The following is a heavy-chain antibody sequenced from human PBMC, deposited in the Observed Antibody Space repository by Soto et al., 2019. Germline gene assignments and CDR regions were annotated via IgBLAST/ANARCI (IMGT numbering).Heavy chain of an antibody. V-gene: IGHV1-46*01. CDR3: ARETIGYCSGGSCKSDAFDI. J-gene: IGHJ3*02. D-gene: IGHD2-15*01. Sequence: GASVKVSCKASGYTFTSYYMHWVRQAPGQGLEWMGVINPSGGSTSYAQKFQGRVTMTRDTSTSTVYMELSSLRSEDTAVYYCARETIGYCSGGSCKSDAFDIWGQGTMVTVSS. CDR2: INPSGGST. CDR1: GYTFTSYY.